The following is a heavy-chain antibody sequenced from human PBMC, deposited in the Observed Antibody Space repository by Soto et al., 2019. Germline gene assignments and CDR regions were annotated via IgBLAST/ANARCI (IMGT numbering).Heavy chain of an antibody. CDR3: ARGRNELRYFDWLLKYYFDY. Sequence: SETLSLTCAVYGGSFSGYYWSWIRQPPGKGLEWIGEINHSGSTNYNPSLKSRVTISVDTSKNQFSLKLSSVTAADTAVYYCARGRNELRYFDWLLKYYFDYWGQGTLVTVSS. D-gene: IGHD3-9*01. CDR1: GGSFSGYY. CDR2: INHSGST. V-gene: IGHV4-34*01. J-gene: IGHJ4*02.